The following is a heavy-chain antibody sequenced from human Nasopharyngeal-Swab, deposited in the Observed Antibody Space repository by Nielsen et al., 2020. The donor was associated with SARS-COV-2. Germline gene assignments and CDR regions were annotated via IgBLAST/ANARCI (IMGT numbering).Heavy chain of an antibody. J-gene: IGHJ3*01. Sequence: GESLKISCAASGFTLHIYAMAWVRRAPGRGLQWVTGVSASGGSTYYPDSVKGRFSISRDNSKNTLFLQMHSLRVEDTAVYYCAKDGVVRGDALDLWGQGTMVTVSS. CDR2: VSASGGST. CDR3: AKDGVVRGDALDL. CDR1: GFTLHIYA. V-gene: IGHV3-23*01. D-gene: IGHD3-10*01.